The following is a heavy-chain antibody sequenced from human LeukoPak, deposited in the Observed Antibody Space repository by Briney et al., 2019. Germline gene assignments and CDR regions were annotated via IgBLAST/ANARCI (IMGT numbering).Heavy chain of an antibody. D-gene: IGHD6-13*01. CDR3: ARDLVFGSSWDRGPNWFDP. Sequence: SETLSLTCTVSGGSISSYYWGWIRQPPGKGLEWIGSIYYSGSTYYNPSLKSRVTISVDTSKNRFSLKLSSVTAADTAVYYCARDLVFGSSWDRGPNWFDPWGQGTLVTVSS. V-gene: IGHV4-39*07. CDR2: IYYSGST. CDR1: GGSISSYY. J-gene: IGHJ5*02.